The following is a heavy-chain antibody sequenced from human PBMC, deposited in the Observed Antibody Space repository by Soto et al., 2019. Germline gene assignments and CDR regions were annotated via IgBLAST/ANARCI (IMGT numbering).Heavy chain of an antibody. CDR1: GFTFSSYW. CDR3: ARDGIIGYCSSTSCYFRDFYDY. D-gene: IGHD2-2*01. V-gene: IGHV3-7*01. Sequence: EVQLVESGGGLVQPGGSLRLSCAASGFTFSSYWMSWVRQAPGKGLEWVANIKQDGSEKYYVDSVKGRVTISRDNAKNSLYLQMNSLRAEDTAVYYCARDGIIGYCSSTSCYFRDFYDYWGQGTLVTVSS. CDR2: IKQDGSEK. J-gene: IGHJ4*02.